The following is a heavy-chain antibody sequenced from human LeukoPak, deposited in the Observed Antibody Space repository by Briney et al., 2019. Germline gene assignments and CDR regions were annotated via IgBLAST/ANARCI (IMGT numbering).Heavy chain of an antibody. D-gene: IGHD3-10*01. CDR3: ARSILWFGDGRSTFDP. V-gene: IGHV3-48*04. Sequence: GGSLRLSCATSGFTFSSLSMNWVRQAPGKGLEWVSCISSSGSTIYYADSVKGRFTISRDNAKNSLYLQMNSLRAEDTAVYYCARSILWFGDGRSTFDPWGQGTLVTVSS. CDR1: GFTFSSLS. J-gene: IGHJ5*02. CDR2: ISSSGSTI.